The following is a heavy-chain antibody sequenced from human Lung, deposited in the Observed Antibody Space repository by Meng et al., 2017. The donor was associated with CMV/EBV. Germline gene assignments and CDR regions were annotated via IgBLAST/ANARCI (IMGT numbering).Heavy chain of an antibody. CDR3: ARNSPAAPHYYYYGMDV. CDR1: GGSISSYY. D-gene: IGHD2-2*01. Sequence: SETLSLXCTVSGGSISSYYWSWIRQPPGKGLEWIGYIYYSGSTNYNPSLKSRVTISVDTSKNQFSLKLSSVTAADTAVYYCARNSPAAPHYYYYGMDVWGQGTXVNLAS. J-gene: IGHJ6*02. CDR2: IYYSGST. V-gene: IGHV4-59*01.